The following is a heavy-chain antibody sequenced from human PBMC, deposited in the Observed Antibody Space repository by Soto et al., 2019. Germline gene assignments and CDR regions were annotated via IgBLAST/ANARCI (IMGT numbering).Heavy chain of an antibody. Sequence: QVQLVQSGAEVKKPGASVKVSCKASGYTFTSYYMHWVRQAPGQGPEWMGKINPSGGGTTYAQKFQGRVTMTRDMSSITVYMELSSLRSEDTAVYYCALLRGSGDAFDIWGQGTMVTVSS. V-gene: IGHV1-46*01. CDR2: INPSGGGT. CDR1: GYTFTSYY. J-gene: IGHJ3*02. D-gene: IGHD3-16*01. CDR3: ALLRGSGDAFDI.